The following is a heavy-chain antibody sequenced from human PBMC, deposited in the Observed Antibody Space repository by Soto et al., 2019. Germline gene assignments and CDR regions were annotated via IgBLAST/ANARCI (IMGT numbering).Heavy chain of an antibody. D-gene: IGHD2-8*02. CDR2: INHSGST. CDR1: GGSFSGYY. Sequence: SETLSLTCAVYGGSFSGYYWSWIRQPPGKGLEWIGEINHSGSTNYNPSLKSRVTISVDTSKDQFSLKLSSVTAADTAVYYCVSGPPGRYWGQGTLVTVSS. V-gene: IGHV4-34*01. CDR3: VSGPPGRY. J-gene: IGHJ4*02.